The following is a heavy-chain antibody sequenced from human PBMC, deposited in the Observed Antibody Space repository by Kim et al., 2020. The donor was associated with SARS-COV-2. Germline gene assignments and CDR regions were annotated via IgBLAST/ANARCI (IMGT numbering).Heavy chain of an antibody. V-gene: IGHV3-23*01. D-gene: IGHD6-19*01. CDR3: AKDLDSSGYRDY. Sequence: YYADTVKGRFTISRGNSKNTLYLQMNSLRAEDTAVYYCAKDLDSSGYRDYWGQGTLVTVSS. J-gene: IGHJ4*02.